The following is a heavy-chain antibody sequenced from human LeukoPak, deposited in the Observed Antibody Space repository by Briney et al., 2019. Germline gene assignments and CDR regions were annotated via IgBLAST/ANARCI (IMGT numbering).Heavy chain of an antibody. D-gene: IGHD3-22*01. CDR2: IYSGGST. CDR3: ARGYYDSSGPDGDYFDY. CDR1: GFTFSSNY. V-gene: IGHV3-53*01. Sequence: GGSLRLSCAASGFTFSSNYMSWVRQAPGKGLEWVSVIYSGGSTYYADSVKGRFTISRDNSTNTLYLQMNSLRAEDTAVYYCARGYYDSSGPDGDYFDYWGQGTLVTVSS. J-gene: IGHJ4*02.